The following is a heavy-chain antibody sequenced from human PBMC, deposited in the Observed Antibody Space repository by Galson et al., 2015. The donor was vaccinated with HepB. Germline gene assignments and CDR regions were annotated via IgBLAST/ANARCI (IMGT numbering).Heavy chain of an antibody. CDR3: AKDPYLYSALAGTMAGFDY. Sequence: SLRLSCAASGFTFSSYGMHWVRQPLGKGLEWVAVIPYDGRNEYYADSVKGRFPISRDNSKNTLYLQMNSLRAEDTALYYCAKDPYLYSALAGTMAGFDYWGQGTLVTVSS. CDR1: GFTFSSYG. CDR2: IPYDGRNE. V-gene: IGHV3-30*18. D-gene: IGHD6-19*01. J-gene: IGHJ4*02.